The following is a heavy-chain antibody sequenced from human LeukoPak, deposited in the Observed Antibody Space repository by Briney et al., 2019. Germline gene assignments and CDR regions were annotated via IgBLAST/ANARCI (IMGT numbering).Heavy chain of an antibody. CDR2: TIPIFGTA. D-gene: IGHD1-26*01. Sequence: SVKVSCKASGGTFSSYAISWVRQAPGQGLEWMGGTIPIFGTANYAQKFQGRVTITADKSTSAAYMELSSLRSEDTAVYYCARVLGELLRDYYYYYMDVWGKGTTVTVSS. CDR1: GGTFSSYA. CDR3: ARVLGELLRDYYYYYMDV. J-gene: IGHJ6*03. V-gene: IGHV1-69*06.